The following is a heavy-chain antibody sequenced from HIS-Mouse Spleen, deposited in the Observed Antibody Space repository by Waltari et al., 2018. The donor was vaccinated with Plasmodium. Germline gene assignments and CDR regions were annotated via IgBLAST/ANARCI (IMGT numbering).Heavy chain of an antibody. CDR3: ARVIPLGIPHFDY. Sequence: QVQLQQWRAGLLKPSETLSLTFAVYGWSVSGYYWSWIRQPPGKGLEWIGEINHSGSTNYNPSLKSRVTISVDTSKNQFSLKLSSVTAADTAVYYCARVIPLGIPHFDYWGQGTLVTVSS. V-gene: IGHV4-34*01. CDR2: INHSGST. J-gene: IGHJ4*02. D-gene: IGHD7-27*01. CDR1: GWSVSGYY.